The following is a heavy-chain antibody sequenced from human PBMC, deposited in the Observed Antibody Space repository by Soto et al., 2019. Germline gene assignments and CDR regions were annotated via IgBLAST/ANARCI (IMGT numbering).Heavy chain of an antibody. D-gene: IGHD2-15*01. V-gene: IGHV1-69*12. J-gene: IGHJ6*02. CDR1: GGTFSSYA. CDR2: IIPIFGTA. Sequence: QVQLVQSGAEVKKPGSSVKVSCKASGGTFSSYAINWVRQAPGQGLEWMGGIIPIFGTANYAQKFQGRVKITADESPSTAYMEPSSLRSDDMAVYYCARGSGGSSYYYYGMDVWGQGTTVTVSS. CDR3: ARGSGGSSYYYYGMDV.